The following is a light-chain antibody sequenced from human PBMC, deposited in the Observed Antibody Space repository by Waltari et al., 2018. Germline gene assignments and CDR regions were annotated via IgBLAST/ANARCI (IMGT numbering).Light chain of an antibody. J-gene: IGKJ1*01. CDR3: QHYVRLPVT. CDR2: GAS. V-gene: IGKV3-20*01. CDR1: QSVSRA. Sequence: EMVLTPSPGTPSLSPGETVTLSCRASQSVSRALAWYQQKPGQAPRLLIYGASNRATGIPDRFSGSGSGTDFSLTIRRLEPEDFAVYYCQHYVRLPVTFGQGTKVEIK.